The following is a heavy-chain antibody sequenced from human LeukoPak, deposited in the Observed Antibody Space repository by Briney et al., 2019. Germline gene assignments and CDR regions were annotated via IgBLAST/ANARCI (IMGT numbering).Heavy chain of an antibody. J-gene: IGHJ4*02. CDR3: SAALYSGGWHYFDY. D-gene: IGHD2-15*01. V-gene: IGHV3-21*01. CDR1: GFTFSTFS. Sequence: GGSLRLSCAASGFTFSTFSMNWVRQAPGKGLEWVSSMSYSGGSTYYADSVKGRFTISRDNAKSTLYLQMNSLRAEDTAVYYCSAALYSGGWHYFDYRGQGILVTVSS. CDR2: MSYSGGST.